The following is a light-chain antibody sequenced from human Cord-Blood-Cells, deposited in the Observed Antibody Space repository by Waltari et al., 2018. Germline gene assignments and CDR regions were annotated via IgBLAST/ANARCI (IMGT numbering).Light chain of an antibody. CDR3: SSYTSSSVV. Sequence: QSALTQPASVSGSPGQSPTIPCTVTRSDVGGYNYFSWYQQHPGKAPKLMIYDVSNRPSGVSNRFSGSKSGNTASLTISGLQAEDEADYYCSSYTSSSVVFGGGTKLTVL. J-gene: IGLJ2*01. CDR2: DVS. CDR1: RSDVGGYNY. V-gene: IGLV2-14*01.